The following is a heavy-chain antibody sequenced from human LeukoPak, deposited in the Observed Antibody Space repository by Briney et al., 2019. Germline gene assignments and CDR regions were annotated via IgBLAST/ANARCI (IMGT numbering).Heavy chain of an antibody. Sequence: SETLSLTCTVSGYSISSGYYWGWIRQPPGKGLEWIGSIYHSGSTYYNPSFKSRVTISVDTSKNQFSLKLSSVTAADTAVYYCAREGYYYDSSDRYWGQGTLVTVSS. V-gene: IGHV4-38-2*02. CDR3: AREGYYYDSSDRY. CDR2: IYHSGST. J-gene: IGHJ4*02. CDR1: GYSISSGYY. D-gene: IGHD3-22*01.